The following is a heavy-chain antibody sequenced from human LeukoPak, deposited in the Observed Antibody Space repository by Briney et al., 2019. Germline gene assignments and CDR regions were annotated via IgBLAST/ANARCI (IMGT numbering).Heavy chain of an antibody. Sequence: GGSLRLSCAASGFTFSDYYMSWIRQAPGKGLEWVSYISSSSYTNYADSVKGRFTISRDNAKNSLYLQMNSLRGEDTAVYYCARGSGGDYFDYWGQGTLVTVSS. CDR2: ISSSSYT. D-gene: IGHD2-21*01. V-gene: IGHV3-11*05. CDR3: ARGSGGDYFDY. J-gene: IGHJ4*02. CDR1: GFTFSDYY.